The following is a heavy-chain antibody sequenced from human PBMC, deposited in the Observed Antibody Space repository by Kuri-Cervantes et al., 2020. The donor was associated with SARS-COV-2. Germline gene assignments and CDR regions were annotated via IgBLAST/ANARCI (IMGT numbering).Heavy chain of an antibody. V-gene: IGHV3-21*01. CDR2: ISSSSSYI. Sequence: GGSLSLSCAVSGFAFSSYSMNWVRQAPGKGLEWVSSISSSSSYIYYGDSVKGRFTICRDNAKNSLYLQMNSLRAEDTAVYYCAILGYCSSTSAASDAFDIWGQGTMVTVSS. D-gene: IGHD2-2*01. CDR1: GFAFSSYS. J-gene: IGHJ3*02. CDR3: AILGYCSSTSAASDAFDI.